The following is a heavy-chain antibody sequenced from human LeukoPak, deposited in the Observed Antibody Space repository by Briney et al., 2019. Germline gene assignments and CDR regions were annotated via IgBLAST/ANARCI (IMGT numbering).Heavy chain of an antibody. CDR2: ISGSGGST. Sequence: GGSLRLSCAASGFTFSSYAMSWVRQAPGKGREWVSAISGSGGSTYYADSVKGRFTISRDNSKNTLYLQMNSLRAEDTAVYYCATGKSGDLYDYWGQGTLVTVSS. CDR1: GFTFSSYA. CDR3: ATGKSGDLYDY. V-gene: IGHV3-23*01. D-gene: IGHD4-17*01. J-gene: IGHJ4*02.